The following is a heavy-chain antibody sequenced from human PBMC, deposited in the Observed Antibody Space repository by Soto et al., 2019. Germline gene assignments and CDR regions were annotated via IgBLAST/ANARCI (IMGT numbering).Heavy chain of an antibody. CDR2: INTGNGNT. J-gene: IGHJ3*02. CDR3: ARPYSYGSGSYFDAFHI. CDR1: GYTFTSYA. D-gene: IGHD3-10*01. V-gene: IGHV1-3*04. Sequence: ASVKVSCKASGYTFTSYAMHWVRQAPGQRHEWMGRINTGNGNTKYSQKLQGRVTITRDTSASTAYMELDRLRSADTAVYYCARPYSYGSGSYFDAFHIWGQGTLVTVSS.